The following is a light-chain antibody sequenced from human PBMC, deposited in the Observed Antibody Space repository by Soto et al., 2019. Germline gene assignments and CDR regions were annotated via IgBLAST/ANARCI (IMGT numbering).Light chain of an antibody. V-gene: IGKV3-15*01. CDR1: QSINNN. Sequence: EIVLTQSPATLSVSPGERATLSCRASQSINNNYLAWYQQKPGQAPRLLIYGISTRPPGAPAMLSGSRSGTEFTLSISSLQSEDFAVYACQQYSQWPIPFGQGTRLESK. J-gene: IGKJ5*01. CDR2: GIS. CDR3: QQYSQWPIP.